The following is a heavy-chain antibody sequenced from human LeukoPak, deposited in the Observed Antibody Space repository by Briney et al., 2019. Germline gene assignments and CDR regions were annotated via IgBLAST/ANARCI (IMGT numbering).Heavy chain of an antibody. CDR2: IYHSGTT. CDR3: ARSSSGYLLDY. Sequence: PSETLSLTCAVSGYSISRDYYWGWIRQPPGKGLEWIGSIYHSGTTYYNPSLKSRVTISVDTSKNQLSLKLSSVTAADTAMYYCARSSSGYLLDYWGQGTLVTVSS. V-gene: IGHV4-38-2*01. CDR1: GYSISRDYY. J-gene: IGHJ4*02. D-gene: IGHD5-12*01.